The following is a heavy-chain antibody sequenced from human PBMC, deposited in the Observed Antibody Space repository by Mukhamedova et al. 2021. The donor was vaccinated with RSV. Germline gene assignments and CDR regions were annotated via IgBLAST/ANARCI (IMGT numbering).Heavy chain of an antibody. CDR2: GGTT. D-gene: IGHD5-18*01. Sequence: GGTTTYAQKFQGRVTMTRDTSTSTLYMELSSLRSDDTAVYYCARSQYSYATADLDYWGQGTLVTVSS. CDR3: ARSQYSYATADLDY. J-gene: IGHJ4*02. V-gene: IGHV1-46*01.